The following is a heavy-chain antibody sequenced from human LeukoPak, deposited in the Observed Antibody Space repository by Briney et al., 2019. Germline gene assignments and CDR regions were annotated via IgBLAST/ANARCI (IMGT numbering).Heavy chain of an antibody. D-gene: IGHD4-17*01. V-gene: IGHV4-59*01. CDR1: GGSISSYY. CDR2: IYYSGST. CDR3: ARGPYGSAFDI. Sequence: SETLSLTCTVSGGSISSYYWSWIRQPPGKRLEWIGYIYYSGSTNYNPSLKSRVTISVDTSKNQFSLKLSSVTAADTAVYYCARGPYGSAFDIWGQGTMVTVSS. J-gene: IGHJ3*02.